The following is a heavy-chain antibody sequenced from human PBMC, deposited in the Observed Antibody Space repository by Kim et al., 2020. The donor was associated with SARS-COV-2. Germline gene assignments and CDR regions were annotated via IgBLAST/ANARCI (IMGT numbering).Heavy chain of an antibody. CDR3: ARLGGAGRWIGYSRYAFDI. Sequence: SETLSLTCAVYGGSFSGYYWSWIRQPPGKGLEWIGEINHSGSTNYNPSLKSRVTISVDTSKNQFSLKLSSVTAADTAVYYCARLGGAGRWIGYSRYAFDIWGQGTMVTVSS. J-gene: IGHJ3*02. V-gene: IGHV4-34*01. CDR2: INHSGST. D-gene: IGHD3-3*01. CDR1: GGSFSGYY.